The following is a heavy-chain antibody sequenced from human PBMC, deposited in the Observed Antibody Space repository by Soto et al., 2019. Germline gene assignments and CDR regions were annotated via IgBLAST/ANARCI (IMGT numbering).Heavy chain of an antibody. CDR1: GYTFIRYG. V-gene: IGHV1-18*01. J-gene: IGHJ6*02. Sequence: QVQLVQSAAEVKKPGASVRVSCKASGYTFIRYGIAWVRQAPGQGLEWMGWISPYNDYTIYAQKLQGRVTMTADTSTXTXYXXLRGLKSDDTAVYSCARGGYYDTTWGKLSHYGLDVWGQGTSVTVSS. D-gene: IGHD3-16*01. CDR2: ISPYNDYT. CDR3: ARGGYYDTTWGKLSHYGLDV.